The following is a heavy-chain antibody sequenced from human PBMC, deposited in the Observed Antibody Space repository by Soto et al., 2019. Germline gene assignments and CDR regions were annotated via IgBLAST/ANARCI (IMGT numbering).Heavy chain of an antibody. V-gene: IGHV4-39*07. CDR2: IYYSGST. Sequence: SETLSLTCAVSGGSISSGGYSWSWIRQPPGKGLEWIGSIYYSGSTYHNPSLKSRVTISEDTSKNQFYLKLSSVTAADTAVYYCAREYNYDSSGIGFDSWGQGTLVTVSS. CDR1: GGSISSGGYS. CDR3: AREYNYDSSGIGFDS. D-gene: IGHD3-22*01. J-gene: IGHJ4*02.